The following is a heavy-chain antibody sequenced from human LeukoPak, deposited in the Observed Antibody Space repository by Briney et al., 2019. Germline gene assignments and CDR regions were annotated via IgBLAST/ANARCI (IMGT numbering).Heavy chain of an antibody. J-gene: IGHJ6*03. V-gene: IGHV4-34*01. CDR2: INHSGST. Sequence: SETLSLTCAVYGGSFSGYYWSWIRQPPGKGLEWIGEINHSGSTNYNPSLKSRVTISVDTSKNQFSLKLCSVTAADTAVYYCARGLAPGWGYYHYYMDVWGKGTTVTISS. D-gene: IGHD6-19*01. CDR1: GGSFSGYY. CDR3: ARGLAPGWGYYHYYMDV.